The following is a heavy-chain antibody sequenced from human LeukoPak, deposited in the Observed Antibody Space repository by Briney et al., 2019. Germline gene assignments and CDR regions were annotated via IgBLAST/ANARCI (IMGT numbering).Heavy chain of an antibody. D-gene: IGHD6-19*01. CDR3: AKGIYSSGWSYFDY. V-gene: IGHV3-23*01. CDR1: GFTFGDYA. CDR2: LSGSGITT. Sequence: GRSLRLSCVGSGFTFGDYAMHWVRQAPGKGLEWVSTLSGSGITTYYADSVKGRFTISRDNSKNTLYLQMNSLRAEDTAVCYCAKGIYSSGWSYFDYWGHGTLVTVSS. J-gene: IGHJ4*01.